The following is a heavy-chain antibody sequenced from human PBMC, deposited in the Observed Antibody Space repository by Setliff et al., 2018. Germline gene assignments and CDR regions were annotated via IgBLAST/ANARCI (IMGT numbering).Heavy chain of an antibody. D-gene: IGHD2-21*01. CDR1: GYSFADYW. J-gene: IGHJ3*02. V-gene: IGHV5-51*01. CDR3: ARQMEIAEAGDAFHI. CDR2: IHPGNSDV. Sequence: PGESLTISCKTSGYSFADYWVGWVRQMPGKGPEWMAIIHPGNSDVRYSPSFRGQVTVSADKSTNTASLQWSSLKASDTAMYYCARQMEIAEAGDAFHIWGQGTMVTVSS.